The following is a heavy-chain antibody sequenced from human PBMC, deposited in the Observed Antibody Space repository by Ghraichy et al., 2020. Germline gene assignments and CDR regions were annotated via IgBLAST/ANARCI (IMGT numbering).Heavy chain of an antibody. CDR1: GGSISSSNW. V-gene: IGHV4-4*02. Sequence: GSLRLSCTVSGGSISSSNWWSWVRQPPGKGLGFIGEIYHSGSTNYTPSLKSRVTISVDKSKNQFSLKLSSVTAADTAVYYCARGTVTPPYYFDYWGQGTLVTVSS. J-gene: IGHJ4*02. CDR2: IYHSGST. CDR3: ARGTVTPPYYFDY. D-gene: IGHD2-21*02.